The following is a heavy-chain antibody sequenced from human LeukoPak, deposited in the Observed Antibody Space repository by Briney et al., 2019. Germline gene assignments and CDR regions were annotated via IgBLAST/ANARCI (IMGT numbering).Heavy chain of an antibody. J-gene: IGHJ4*02. CDR1: GFTFSSYE. V-gene: IGHV3-21*05. CDR3: ARDHRGGYDY. Sequence: AGGSLRLSCAASGFTFSSYEMIWVRQAPGKGLEWVSYISSSSSYTNYADSVKGRFTISGDNAKNSLYLQMNSLRAEDTAVYYCARDHRGGYDYWGQGTLVTVSS. D-gene: IGHD3-16*01. CDR2: ISSSSSYT.